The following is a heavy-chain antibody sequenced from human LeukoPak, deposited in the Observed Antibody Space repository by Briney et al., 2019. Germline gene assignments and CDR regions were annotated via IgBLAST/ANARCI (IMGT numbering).Heavy chain of an antibody. Sequence: GGSLRLSCAASGFTFSSYGMHWVRQAPGKGLEWVAVISYDGSNKYYADSVKGRFTISRDNSKNTLYLQMNSLRAEDTAVYYCAKFIVGATFFDYWGQGTLVTVSS. CDR1: GFTFSSYG. CDR2: ISYDGSNK. D-gene: IGHD1-26*01. CDR3: AKFIVGATFFDY. J-gene: IGHJ4*02. V-gene: IGHV3-30*18.